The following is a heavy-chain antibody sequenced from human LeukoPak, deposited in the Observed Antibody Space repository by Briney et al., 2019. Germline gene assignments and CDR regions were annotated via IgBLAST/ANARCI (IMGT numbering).Heavy chain of an antibody. V-gene: IGHV3-23*01. J-gene: IGHJ4*02. CDR3: TKAPLGSCTGAFCYPFDY. Sequence: GGTLRLSCASSGLTFSNYAMSSVRQAPGKGLEWFSGISGSGTYTYYADSVKGRFTTSRDKSKNTLYLQINSLRAEDTAVYYCTKAPLGSCTGAFCYPFDYWGQGTLVTVSS. CDR1: GLTFSNYA. D-gene: IGHD2-8*02. CDR2: ISGSGTYT.